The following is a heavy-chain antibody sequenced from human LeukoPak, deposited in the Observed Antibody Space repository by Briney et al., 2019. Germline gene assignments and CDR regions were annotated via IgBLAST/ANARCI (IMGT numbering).Heavy chain of an antibody. CDR3: ARGALDSSWYNAFDN. CDR1: GFTFSTYS. V-gene: IGHV3-48*04. D-gene: IGHD6-13*01. Sequence: GGSLRLSCAASGFTFSTYSMNWVRQARGKGLEWMSYISGSSTTMYYADSVKGRFTISRDNAKNSLYLQMNSLRAEDTAVYYCARGALDSSWYNAFDNWGQGTMVSVSS. J-gene: IGHJ3*02. CDR2: ISGSSTTM.